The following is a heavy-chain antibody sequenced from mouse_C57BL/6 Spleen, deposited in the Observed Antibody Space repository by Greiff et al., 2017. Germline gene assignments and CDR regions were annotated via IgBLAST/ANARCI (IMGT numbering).Heavy chain of an antibody. D-gene: IGHD4-1*01. Sequence: VQLQESGPVLVKPGASVKMSCKASGYTFTDYYMNWVKQSHGKSLEWIGVINPYNGGTSYNQKFKGKATLTVDKSSSTAYMELNSLTSEDSAVYCCARANWDLDYWGQGTTLTVSS. V-gene: IGHV1-19*01. CDR1: GYTFTDYY. CDR2: INPYNGGT. J-gene: IGHJ2*01. CDR3: ARANWDLDY.